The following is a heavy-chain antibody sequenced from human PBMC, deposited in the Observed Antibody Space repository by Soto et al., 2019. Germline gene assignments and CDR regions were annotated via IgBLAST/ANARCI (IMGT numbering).Heavy chain of an antibody. Sequence: PGGSLRLSCAASGFTFSNAWMNWVRQAPGKGLEWVGRIKSKTDGGTTDYAAPVKGRFTISRDDSKNTLYLQMNSLKTEDTAVYYCTTFPSYDSSGYYWGSRRPSYYYYYGMDVWGQGTTVTVSS. CDR3: TTFPSYDSSGYYWGSRRPSYYYYYGMDV. D-gene: IGHD3-22*01. J-gene: IGHJ6*02. CDR1: GFTFSNAW. CDR2: IKSKTDGGTT. V-gene: IGHV3-15*07.